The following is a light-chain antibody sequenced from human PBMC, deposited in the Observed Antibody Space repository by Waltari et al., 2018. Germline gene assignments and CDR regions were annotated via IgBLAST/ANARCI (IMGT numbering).Light chain of an antibody. CDR2: EVT. J-gene: IGLJ3*02. V-gene: IGLV2-23*02. CDR3: FSYAGSGNWV. Sequence: QSALTQAASVSGSPGQSVTMSCTGTNSDVGSYNLVSWYHQNPGEAPKLMIVEVTKRPSGVSNRFYGSKSGNTASLTISGLQAEDEAHYYCFSYAGSGNWVFGGGTKLTVL. CDR1: NSDVGSYNL.